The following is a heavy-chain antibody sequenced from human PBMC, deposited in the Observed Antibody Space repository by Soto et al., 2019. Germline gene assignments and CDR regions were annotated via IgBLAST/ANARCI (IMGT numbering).Heavy chain of an antibody. Sequence: QAQLVESGGGVVQPGRSLRLSCAASGFAFSSYGMHWVGQAPGTGLEWVAVISYDGSLQHYADSVKGRFTISRDNSKNTVLLQMGSLRADDTAVYYCVSDRGYGHAAVPYAWGEGTLVSVSS. V-gene: IGHV3-30*03. CDR1: GFAFSSYG. D-gene: IGHD5-18*01. J-gene: IGHJ5*02. CDR3: VSDRGYGHAAVPYA. CDR2: ISYDGSLQ.